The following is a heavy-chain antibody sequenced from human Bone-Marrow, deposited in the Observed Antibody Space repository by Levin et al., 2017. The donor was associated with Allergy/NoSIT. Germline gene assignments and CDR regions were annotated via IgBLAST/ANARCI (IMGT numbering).Heavy chain of an antibody. CDR2: LKSDGSDT. V-gene: IGHV3-74*01. CDR3: ARVLNFRAIDI. CDR1: GFTLGNYW. Sequence: GGSLRLSCAVSGFTLGNYWMHWVRQAPGKGLVWVSRLKSDGSDTTYADSVKGRFTSSRDNAKNTLFLQMNSLRAEDTAVYYCARVLNFRAIDIWGQGTMVTVSS. J-gene: IGHJ3*02. D-gene: IGHD2/OR15-2a*01.